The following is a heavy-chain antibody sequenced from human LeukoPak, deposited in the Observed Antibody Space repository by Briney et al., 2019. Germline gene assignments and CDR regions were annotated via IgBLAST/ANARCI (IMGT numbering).Heavy chain of an antibody. J-gene: IGHJ4*02. Sequence: GGSLSLSCAASGFTFSSYSMNWVRQAPGKGLEWVSSISSSSSYIYYADSVKGRFTISRDNAKNSLYLQMNSLRAEDTAVYYCAREQWLVGDLDYWGQGTLVTVSS. CDR1: GFTFSSYS. CDR2: ISSSSSYI. CDR3: AREQWLVGDLDY. V-gene: IGHV3-21*01. D-gene: IGHD6-19*01.